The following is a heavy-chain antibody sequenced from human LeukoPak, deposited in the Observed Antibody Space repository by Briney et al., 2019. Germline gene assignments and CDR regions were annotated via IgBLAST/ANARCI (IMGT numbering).Heavy chain of an antibody. CDR3: AKDYVRDGYNYGVFQN. V-gene: IGHV3-43*02. CDR2: ISGDGGST. CDR1: GFTFDEHA. Sequence: PGGSLRLSCAASGFTFDEHAMHWVRQAPGKGLEWLSLISGDGGSTYYVVSVKGRFTISRDNSKNSLYLHMNSLTTEDTALYYCAKDYVRDGYNYGVFQNWGRGTLVTVSS. D-gene: IGHD5-24*01. J-gene: IGHJ4*02.